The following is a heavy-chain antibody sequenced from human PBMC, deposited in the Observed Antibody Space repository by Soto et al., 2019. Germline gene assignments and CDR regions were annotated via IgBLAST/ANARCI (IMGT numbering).Heavy chain of an antibody. Sequence: GGSLRLSCAASGFTFSSYAMSWVRQAPGKGLEWVSAISGSGGSTYYADSVKGRFTISRDNSKNTLYLQMNSLRAEDTAVYYCANFISPYYYYDSSGYYLFWGQGTLVTVSS. CDR2: ISGSGGST. V-gene: IGHV3-23*01. D-gene: IGHD3-22*01. CDR3: ANFISPYYYYDSSGYYLF. CDR1: GFTFSSYA. J-gene: IGHJ4*02.